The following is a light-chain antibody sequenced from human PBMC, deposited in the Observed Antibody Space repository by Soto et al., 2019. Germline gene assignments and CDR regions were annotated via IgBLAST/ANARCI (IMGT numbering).Light chain of an antibody. CDR2: DAS. J-gene: IGKJ2*01. V-gene: IGKV3-11*01. CDR3: QQRSAWPT. CDR1: HSVGSY. Sequence: IVLTQSPATLSLSPGERATLSCRASHSVGSYLAWYQQKPGQAPRLLIYDASNRAADIPARFSGSGSATDFTLTISSLDPEDFAVYYCQQRSAWPTFGQGTRLEIK.